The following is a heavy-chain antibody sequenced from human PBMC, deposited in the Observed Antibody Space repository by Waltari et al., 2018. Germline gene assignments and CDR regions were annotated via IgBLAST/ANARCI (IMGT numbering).Heavy chain of an antibody. CDR3: AAVAWHYSVRIDY. V-gene: IGHV4-38-2*01. Sequence: QVQLQESGPGLVKPSATLSLTCAVFGYSIRSEYFWGWIRQPPGKGLEWIGTTHHDGTTFYSPSLQNRITISLDTSNNQFSLRLRSMTAADTAVYYCAAVAWHYSVRIDYWGQGTLVTVSS. CDR2: THHDGTT. D-gene: IGHD6-19*01. CDR1: GYSIRSEYF. J-gene: IGHJ4*02.